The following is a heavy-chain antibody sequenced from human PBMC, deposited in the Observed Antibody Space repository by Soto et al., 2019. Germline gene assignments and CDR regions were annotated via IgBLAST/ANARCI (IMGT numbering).Heavy chain of an antibody. J-gene: IGHJ4*02. CDR1: GFTFSSYA. CDR3: AKSGTRGVAGTEGRDY. D-gene: IGHD6-19*01. Sequence: GGSLRLSCAASGFTFSSYAMSWVRQAPGKGLEWVSAISGSGGSTYYADSVKGRFTISRDNSKNTLYLQMNSLRAEDTAVYYCAKSGTRGVAGTEGRDYWGQGTLVTVSS. CDR2: ISGSGGST. V-gene: IGHV3-23*01.